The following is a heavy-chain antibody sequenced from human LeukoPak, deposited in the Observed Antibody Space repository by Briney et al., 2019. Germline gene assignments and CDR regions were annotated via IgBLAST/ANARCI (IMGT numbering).Heavy chain of an antibody. CDR2: INPNSGGT. J-gene: IGHJ6*03. D-gene: IGHD3-16*01. CDR1: GYTFTGYY. Sequence: VASVKVSCKASGYTFTGYYMHWVRQAPGQGLEWMGWINPNSGGTNYAQKFQGRVTMTRDTSISTAYMELSRLRSDDTAVYYCARGRDDVFDYYYMDVWGKGTTVTISS. V-gene: IGHV1-2*02. CDR3: ARGRDDVFDYYYMDV.